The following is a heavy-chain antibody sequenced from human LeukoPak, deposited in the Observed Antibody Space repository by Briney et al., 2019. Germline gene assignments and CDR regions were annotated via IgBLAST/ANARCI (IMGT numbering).Heavy chain of an antibody. CDR1: GFTFSSFA. CDR3: ASYYDSSGYYLGPLDY. D-gene: IGHD3-22*01. CDR2: ISGSGGTT. Sequence: GGSLRLSCAASGFTFSSFAMTWVRQAPGKGLEWVSAISGSGGTTYYADSVKGRFTISRDNSKNTLYLQMNSLRAEDTAVYYCASYYDSSGYYLGPLDYWGQGTLVTVSS. V-gene: IGHV3-23*01. J-gene: IGHJ4*02.